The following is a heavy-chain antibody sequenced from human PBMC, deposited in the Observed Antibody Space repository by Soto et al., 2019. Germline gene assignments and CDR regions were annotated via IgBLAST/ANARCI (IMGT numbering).Heavy chain of an antibody. V-gene: IGHV1-3*02. Sequence: QVPLVQSGAEVRTPGASVKISCKASGYTFRSHGVQWVRQAPGQRLEWVGWSNGGNGFTKYSQEFQDRVTITRDTAASTIYMELHSLTSDDTAVYYCARLSYSDALDVWGQGTTVTVSS. CDR2: SNGGNGFT. D-gene: IGHD4-17*01. CDR3: ARLSYSDALDV. J-gene: IGHJ6*02. CDR1: GYTFRSHG.